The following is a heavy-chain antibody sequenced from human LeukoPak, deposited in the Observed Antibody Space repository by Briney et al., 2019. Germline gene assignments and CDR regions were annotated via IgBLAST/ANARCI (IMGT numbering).Heavy chain of an antibody. Sequence: GGSLRLSCAASGFTFDDYAMDWVRQAPGKGLEWVSGISWNSGSIGYADSVKGRFTISRDNAKKSLYLQMNSLRDEDTALYYCTKAQWQLRRPAAFDIWGQGTMVTVSS. CDR3: TKAQWQLRRPAAFDI. V-gene: IGHV3-9*01. CDR2: ISWNSGSI. D-gene: IGHD6-19*01. CDR1: GFTFDDYA. J-gene: IGHJ3*02.